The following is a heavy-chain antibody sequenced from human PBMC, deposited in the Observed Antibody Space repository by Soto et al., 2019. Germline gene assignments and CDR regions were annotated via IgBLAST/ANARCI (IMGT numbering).Heavy chain of an antibody. J-gene: IGHJ4*02. CDR2: INHSGST. V-gene: IGHV4-34*01. CDR3: ARPLNLASRWAPSPGGYYFDY. D-gene: IGHD1-26*01. CDR1: GGSFSGYY. Sequence: SETLSLTCAVYGGSFSGYYWSWIRQPPGKGLEWIGEINHSGSTNYNPSLKSRVTISVDTSKNQFSLKLSSVTAADTAVYYCARPLNLASRWAPSPGGYYFDYWGQGTLVTVSS.